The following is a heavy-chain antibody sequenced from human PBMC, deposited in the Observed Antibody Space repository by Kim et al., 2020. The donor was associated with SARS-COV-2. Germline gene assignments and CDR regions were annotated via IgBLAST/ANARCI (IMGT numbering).Heavy chain of an antibody. CDR3: ARDGCGKPGHVDP. CDR1: GFTVRSYY. V-gene: IGHV3-53*04. Sequence: GGSLRLSCAASGFTVRSYYMSWVRQAPGKGLEWVADIYCGGSTYYADSVKGRFTISRHNSKNTLSLQMNSLSAEDTTVYYCARDGCGKPGHVDPWGHGTLVTVSS. CDR2: IYCGGST. J-gene: IGHJ2*01. D-gene: IGHD2-15*01.